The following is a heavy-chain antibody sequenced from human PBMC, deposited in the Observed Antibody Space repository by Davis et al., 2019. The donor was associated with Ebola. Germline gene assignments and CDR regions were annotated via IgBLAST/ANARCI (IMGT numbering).Heavy chain of an antibody. V-gene: IGHV3-21*01. Sequence: GESLKISCAASGFTFSSYSMNWVRQAPGKGLEWVSSISSSSSYIYYADSVKGRFTISRDNAKNSLYLQMNSLRAEDTAMYYCARHPHFDYWGQGTLVTVSS. CDR3: ARHPHFDY. J-gene: IGHJ4*02. CDR1: GFTFSSYS. CDR2: ISSSSSYI.